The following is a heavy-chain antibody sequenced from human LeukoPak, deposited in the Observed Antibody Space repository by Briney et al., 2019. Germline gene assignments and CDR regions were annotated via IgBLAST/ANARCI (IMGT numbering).Heavy chain of an antibody. J-gene: IGHJ5*02. CDR2: IYTSGTT. V-gene: IGHV4-4*07. Sequence: PSETLSLTCTVSGGSISSYFWSWLRQPAGKGLEWIGRIYTSGTTNYNPSLKSRVTMSVDTSKNQYSLKLSSVTAADTAVYYCARGLGYYGSGSYVYNWFAPWGQGSLVTVSS. CDR3: ARGLGYYGSGSYVYNWFAP. CDR1: GGSISSYF. D-gene: IGHD3-10*01.